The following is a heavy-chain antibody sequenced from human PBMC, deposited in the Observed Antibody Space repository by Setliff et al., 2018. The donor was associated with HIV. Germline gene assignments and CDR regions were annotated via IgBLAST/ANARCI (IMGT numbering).Heavy chain of an antibody. V-gene: IGHV1-18*01. Sequence: VSVKVSCKTSGFAFTNYGFTWVRQAPGQGLEWMGWISAYSGETFSTLKFRDRVTLTTDTSTNTAHMELRSLTYGDTAVYFCARGWDYGVRKPEDWGQGTLVTVSS. D-gene: IGHD3-10*01. CDR3: ARGWDYGVRKPED. J-gene: IGHJ4*02. CDR1: GFAFTNYG. CDR2: ISAYSGET.